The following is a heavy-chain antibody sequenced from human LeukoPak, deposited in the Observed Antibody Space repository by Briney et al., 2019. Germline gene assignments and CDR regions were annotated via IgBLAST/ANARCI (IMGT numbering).Heavy chain of an antibody. CDR2: IRYDGSNK. CDR3: AKWGISMVRGALDY. CDR1: GFTFSSYG. Sequence: RSGGSLRLSCTASGFTFSSYGMHWVRQAPGKGLEWVAFIRYDGSNKYYADSVKGRFTISRDNSKNTLYLQMNSLRAEDTAVYYCAKWGISMVRGALDYWGQGTLVTVSS. V-gene: IGHV3-30*02. D-gene: IGHD3-10*01. J-gene: IGHJ4*02.